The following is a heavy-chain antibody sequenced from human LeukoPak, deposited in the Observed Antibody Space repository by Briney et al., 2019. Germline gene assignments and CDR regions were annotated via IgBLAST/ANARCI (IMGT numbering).Heavy chain of an antibody. J-gene: IGHJ4*02. D-gene: IGHD3-10*01. Sequence: GGSLRLSCAASGFTFSSYSMNWVRQAPGKGLEWVSSISSSSYIYYADSVKGRFTISRDNAKNSLYLQMNSLRAEDTAVYYCARDRGYYGSGSYRPFDYWGQGTLVTVSS. V-gene: IGHV3-21*01. CDR1: GFTFSSYS. CDR3: ARDRGYYGSGSYRPFDY. CDR2: ISSSSYI.